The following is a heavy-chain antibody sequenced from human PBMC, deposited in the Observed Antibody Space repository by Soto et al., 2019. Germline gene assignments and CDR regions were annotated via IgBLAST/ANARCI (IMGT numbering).Heavy chain of an antibody. CDR2: IKQDGSEK. D-gene: IGHD2-8*01. V-gene: IGHV3-7*04. CDR3: ARGIDPKTPGVFDY. CDR1: GFTFRNAW. J-gene: IGHJ4*02. Sequence: PGGSLSLSCAASGFTFRNAWMSWVRQAPGKGLEWVANIKQDGSEKYYVDSVKGRFTISRDNARTSLYLQMNSLRAEDTAVYYCARGIDPKTPGVFDYWGQGTLVTVSS.